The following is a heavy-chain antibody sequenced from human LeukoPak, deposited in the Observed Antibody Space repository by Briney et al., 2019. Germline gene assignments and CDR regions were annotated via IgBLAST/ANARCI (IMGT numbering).Heavy chain of an antibody. J-gene: IGHJ5*01. CDR1: GGSFSTTSHY. CDR3: ARRKDYWSGFIDS. Sequence: PSETLSLTCTVSGGSFSTTSHYWGWLRQPPGKGLEWLVSTFYTGSAYYNPSLQRRVTISVDSSKNQFSLRLSSVTAADTAVYYCARRKDYWSGFIDSWGQGTLVTVSS. V-gene: IGHV4-39*01. D-gene: IGHD3-3*01. CDR2: TFYTGSA.